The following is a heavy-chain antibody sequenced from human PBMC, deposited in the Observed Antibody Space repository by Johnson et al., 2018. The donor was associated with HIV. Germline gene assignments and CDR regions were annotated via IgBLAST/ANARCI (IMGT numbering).Heavy chain of an antibody. Sequence: VQLVESGGGLVQPGRSLRLSCSASGFTFSNYAMHWIRQAPGEGLNWISYISSSGSTIYYADSVKGRFTISRDNSKNTVYLQMSGLRVEDTAVYYCARGGLLWFGHPADWGQGTMVTVSS. D-gene: IGHD3-10*01. CDR3: ARGGLLWFGHPAD. V-gene: IGHV3-48*01. CDR2: ISSSGSTI. J-gene: IGHJ3*01. CDR1: GFTFSNYA.